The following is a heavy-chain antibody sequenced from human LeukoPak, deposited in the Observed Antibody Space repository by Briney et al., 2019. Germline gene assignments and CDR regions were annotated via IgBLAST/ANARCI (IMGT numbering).Heavy chain of an antibody. J-gene: IGHJ3*02. CDR2: ISSNGGST. CDR1: GFTFSSYA. V-gene: IGHV3-64*01. Sequence: GGSLRLSCAASGFTFSSYAMRWVRQAPGKGLEYVSAISSNGGSTYYANSVKGRFTISRDNSKNTLYLQMGSLRAEDMAVYYCARAPAGAFDIWGQGTMVTVSS. CDR3: ARAPAGAFDI.